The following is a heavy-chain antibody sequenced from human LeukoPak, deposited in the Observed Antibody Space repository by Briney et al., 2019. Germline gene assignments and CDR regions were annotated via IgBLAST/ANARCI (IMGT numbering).Heavy chain of an antibody. V-gene: IGHV1-69*13. J-gene: IGHJ3*02. CDR3: AKVGSSTFRDAFDI. D-gene: IGHD2-2*01. CDR1: GGTFSSYA. Sequence: SVKVSCKASGGTFSSYAISWVRQAPGQGLEWMGGIIPIFGTANYAQKFQGRVTITADESTSTAYMELSSLRSEDTAVYYCAKVGSSTFRDAFDIWGQGTMVTVSS. CDR2: IIPIFGTA.